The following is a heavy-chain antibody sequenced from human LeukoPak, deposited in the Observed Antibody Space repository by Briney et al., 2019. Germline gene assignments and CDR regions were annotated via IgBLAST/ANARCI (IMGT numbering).Heavy chain of an antibody. V-gene: IGHV3-49*04. CDR3: SRLYNGYFDY. Sequence: PGRSLRLSCTASGFTFGDYAMSWVRQAPEKGLGWIGLIRSKAYGGTTEYAASVKGRFTVSRDDSKSIAYLQMNSLKTEDTAVYYCSRLYNGYFDYWGQGTLVTVSS. CDR2: IRSKAYGGTT. CDR1: GFTFGDYA. J-gene: IGHJ4*02. D-gene: IGHD3-10*01.